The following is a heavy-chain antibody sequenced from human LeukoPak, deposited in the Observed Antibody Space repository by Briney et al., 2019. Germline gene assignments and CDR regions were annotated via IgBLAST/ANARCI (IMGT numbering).Heavy chain of an antibody. Sequence: PGGSLRLSCAAYGFTFSTYFMSWVRQAPGKGLEWVSSIRGSGGTTYYADSVKGRFTISRDNSKNTLYLQMNSLRAEDTAVYYCARDWLLGEHFDYWGQGTLVAVSS. D-gene: IGHD3-9*01. CDR2: IRGSGGTT. V-gene: IGHV3-23*01. J-gene: IGHJ4*02. CDR1: GFTFSTYF. CDR3: ARDWLLGEHFDY.